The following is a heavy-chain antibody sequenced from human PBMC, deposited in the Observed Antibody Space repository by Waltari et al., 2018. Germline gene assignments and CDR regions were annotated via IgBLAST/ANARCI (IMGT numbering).Heavy chain of an antibody. D-gene: IGHD3-10*01. CDR2: IYYSGST. Sequence: QVQLQESGPGLVKPSETLSLTCTVSGGSISSYYWSWIRQPPGKGLEWIGYIYYSGSTNYTPSPKSRVTISVDTSKNQFSLKLSSVTAADTAVYYCAREGGYYGSGTYYYYYMDVWGKGTTVTISS. J-gene: IGHJ6*03. V-gene: IGHV4-59*01. CDR3: AREGGYYGSGTYYYYYMDV. CDR1: GGSISSYY.